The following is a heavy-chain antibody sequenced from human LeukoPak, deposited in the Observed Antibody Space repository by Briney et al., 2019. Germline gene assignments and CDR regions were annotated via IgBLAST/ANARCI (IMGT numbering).Heavy chain of an antibody. Sequence: GGSLRLSCAASGFTFSSYAMHWVRQAPGKGLEWVAVISYDGSNKYYADSVKGRFTISRDNSKNTLYLQMNSLRAEDTAVYYCARALGCSSNSCYAFGMDVWGQGTTVTVSS. J-gene: IGHJ6*02. V-gene: IGHV3-30*04. CDR1: GFTFSSYA. D-gene: IGHD2-2*01. CDR2: ISYDGSNK. CDR3: ARALGCSSNSCYAFGMDV.